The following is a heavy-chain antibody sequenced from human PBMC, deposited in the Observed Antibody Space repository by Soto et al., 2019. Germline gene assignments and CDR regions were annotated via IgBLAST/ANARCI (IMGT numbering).Heavy chain of an antibody. D-gene: IGHD7-27*01. CDR3: ARGPGYFQH. V-gene: IGHV1-69*13. CDR1: GYTLNTYG. Sequence: SVKVSCKASGYTLNTYGITWVRQAPGQGLEWMGGIIPIFGTANYAQKFQGRVTITADESTSTAYMELSSLRSEDTAVYYCARGPGYFQHWGQRTLVTVS. J-gene: IGHJ1*01. CDR2: IIPIFGTA.